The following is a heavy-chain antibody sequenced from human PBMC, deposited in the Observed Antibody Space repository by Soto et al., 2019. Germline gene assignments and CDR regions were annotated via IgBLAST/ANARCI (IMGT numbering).Heavy chain of an antibody. CDR2: IIPMLGVP. J-gene: IGHJ6*03. D-gene: IGHD3-10*01. V-gene: IGHV1-69*04. CDR3: AGGATGSFHYYYMDV. CDR1: GGTFNSYA. Sequence: QVQLVQSGAEVKKPGSSVNVSCKASGGTFNSYAINWVRQAPGQGLESVGRIIPMLGVPNYAQKFQGRIMITADKFTATAYMEVTSLRSEDTAVYYCAGGATGSFHYYYMDVWGKGTTVTVSS.